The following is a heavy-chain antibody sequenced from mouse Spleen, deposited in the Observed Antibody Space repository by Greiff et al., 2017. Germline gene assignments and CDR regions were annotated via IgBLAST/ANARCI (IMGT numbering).Heavy chain of an antibody. V-gene: IGHV5-16*01. D-gene: IGHD1-1*01. CDR2: INYDGSST. CDR3: ARIYWAMDY. Sequence: EVMLVESEGGLVQPGSSMKLSCTASGFTFSDYYMAWVRQVPEKGLEWVANINYDGSSTYYLDSLKSRFIISRDNAKNILYLQMSSLKSEDTATYYCARIYWAMDYWGQGTSVTVSS. CDR1: GFTFSDYY. J-gene: IGHJ4*01.